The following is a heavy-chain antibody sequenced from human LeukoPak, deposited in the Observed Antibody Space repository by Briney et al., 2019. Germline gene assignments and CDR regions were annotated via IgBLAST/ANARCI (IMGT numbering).Heavy chain of an antibody. J-gene: IGHJ4*02. V-gene: IGHV1-2*02. CDR1: GYTFTGYY. CDR2: INPNSGGT. Sequence: ASVTVSFKASGYTFTGYYMHWVRQAPGQGLEWMGWINPNSGGTNYAQKFQGRVTMTRDTSISTAYMELSRLRSDDTAVYYCARIRASYCSSTSCYVFDYWGQGTLVTVSS. CDR3: ARIRASYCSSTSCYVFDY. D-gene: IGHD2-2*01.